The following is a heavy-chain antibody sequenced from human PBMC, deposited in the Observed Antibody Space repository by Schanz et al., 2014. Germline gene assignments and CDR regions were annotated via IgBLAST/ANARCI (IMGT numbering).Heavy chain of an antibody. CDR2: ISGSGGST. J-gene: IGHJ4*02. D-gene: IGHD3-10*01. Sequence: EMHLLESGGGLVQPGGSLRLSCAASGFTFSSYAMSWVRQAPGKGLEWVSAISGSGGSTYYADSVKGRFTISRDNSKNTLYLQMNSLRPEDTAVYYCAKYRGYYRVSGSYRELEYWGQGTLVTGSS. CDR3: AKYRGYYRVSGSYRELEY. V-gene: IGHV3-23*01. CDR1: GFTFSSYA.